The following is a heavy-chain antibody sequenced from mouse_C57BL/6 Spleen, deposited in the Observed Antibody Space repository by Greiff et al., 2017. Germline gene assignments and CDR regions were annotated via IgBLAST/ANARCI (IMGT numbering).Heavy chain of an antibody. D-gene: IGHD2-5*01. Sequence: QVQLQQPGAELVKPGASVKLSCKASGYTFTSYWMHWVKQRPGQGLEWIGMIHPNSGSTNYNEKSKSKATLTVDKSSSTAYMQLSSLTSEDSAVYYCAQGSNYRFDYWGQGTTLTVSS. CDR3: AQGSNYRFDY. V-gene: IGHV1-64*01. CDR1: GYTFTSYW. J-gene: IGHJ2*01. CDR2: IHPNSGST.